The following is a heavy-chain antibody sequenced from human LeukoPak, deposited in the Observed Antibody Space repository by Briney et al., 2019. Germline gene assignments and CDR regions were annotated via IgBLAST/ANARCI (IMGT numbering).Heavy chain of an antibody. Sequence: PGGSLRLSCAASGFIFGNYGMNWVRQAPGKGLEWVAAISASGSATSYADSVKGRFTISRDNSKNTLYLQVNSLRAEDTAVYYCAKGGKWDVTPFDYWGQGTLVTVSS. V-gene: IGHV3-23*01. CDR2: ISASGSAT. D-gene: IGHD1-26*01. J-gene: IGHJ4*02. CDR1: GFIFGNYG. CDR3: AKGGKWDVTPFDY.